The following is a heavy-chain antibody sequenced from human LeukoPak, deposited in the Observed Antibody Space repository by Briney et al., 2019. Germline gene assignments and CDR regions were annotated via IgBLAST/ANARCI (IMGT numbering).Heavy chain of an antibody. CDR3: VKIVMAGGYFDY. CDR1: GFTFSSYA. CDR2: ISSNGATT. D-gene: IGHD3-16*01. V-gene: IGHV3-64*05. J-gene: IGHJ4*02. Sequence: PGGSLRLSCSASGFTFSSYAMHWVRQAPGKGLEYVSAISSNGATTYHADSVKGRFTISRDNSKNTLYFQMSSLRPEDTAVYYCVKIVMAGGYFDYWGQGTLVTVSS.